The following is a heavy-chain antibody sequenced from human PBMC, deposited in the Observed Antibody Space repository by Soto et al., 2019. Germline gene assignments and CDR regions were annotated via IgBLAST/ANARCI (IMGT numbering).Heavy chain of an antibody. Sequence: GGSLRLSCAASGFTFSSYWMSWVRQAPGKGLEWVANIKQDGSEKYYVDSVKGRFTISRDNAKNSLYLQMNSLRAEDTAVYYCARDLASSGWCYYYYYMDVWGKGTTVTVSS. CDR3: ARDLASSGWCYYYYYMDV. CDR2: IKQDGSEK. CDR1: GFTFSSYW. J-gene: IGHJ6*03. V-gene: IGHV3-7*03. D-gene: IGHD6-19*01.